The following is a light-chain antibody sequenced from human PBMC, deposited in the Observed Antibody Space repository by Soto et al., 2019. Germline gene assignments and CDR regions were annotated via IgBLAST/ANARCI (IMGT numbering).Light chain of an antibody. CDR3: QQRSNWPPIT. V-gene: IGKV3-11*01. CDR2: DAS. CDR1: QSVSRY. J-gene: IGKJ5*01. Sequence: EIVLTQSPATLSLSPGERATLSCRASQSVSRYLAWYQQKPGQAPRLLIYDASNRATGIPARFSGSGCGTDFALTISSLEPEDFAVYYCQQRSNWPPITCGQGTRLEIK.